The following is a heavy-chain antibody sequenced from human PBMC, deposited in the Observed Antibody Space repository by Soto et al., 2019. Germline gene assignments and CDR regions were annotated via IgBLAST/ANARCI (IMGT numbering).Heavy chain of an antibody. J-gene: IGHJ5*02. CDR1: DGSISSGDYY. CDR2: IYYSGST. D-gene: IGHD6-13*01. V-gene: IGHV4-30-4*01. CDR3: ARAHAAPATRWFDP. Sequence: SETLSLTCTVSDGSISSGDYYWCWIRKPPGKGLEWIGYIYYSGSTYYNPSLKSRVTISVDTSKNQFSLKLSSVTAADTAVYYCARAHAAPATRWFDPWGQGTLVTVSS.